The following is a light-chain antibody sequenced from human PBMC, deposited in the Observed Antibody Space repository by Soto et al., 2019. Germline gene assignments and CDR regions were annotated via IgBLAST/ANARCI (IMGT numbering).Light chain of an antibody. V-gene: IGLV1-44*01. Sequence: QCVLTQPPSASGTPGQRVTISCSVSSSNIASNAVNWYQQFPGTAPKLLIYGNNQRPSGVPDRFSGSKSGTSASLAISGLQSEDEADYYCAAWDDSLNGPHYVFGTGTKVTVL. CDR2: GNN. J-gene: IGLJ1*01. CDR1: SSNIASNA. CDR3: AAWDDSLNGPHYV.